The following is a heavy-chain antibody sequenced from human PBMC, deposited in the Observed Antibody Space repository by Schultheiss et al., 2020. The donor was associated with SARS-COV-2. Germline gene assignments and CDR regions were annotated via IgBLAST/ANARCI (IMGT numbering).Heavy chain of an antibody. J-gene: IGHJ3*02. Sequence: SETLSLTCAVSGGSISSSNWWSWIRQPPGKGLEWIGYIYYSGSTNYNPSLKSRVTISVDTSKNQFSLKLSSVTAADTAVYYCARDHRNAFDIWGQGTMVTVSS. CDR3: ARDHRNAFDI. CDR2: IYYSGST. D-gene: IGHD1-1*01. CDR1: GGSISSSNW. V-gene: IGHV4-61*01.